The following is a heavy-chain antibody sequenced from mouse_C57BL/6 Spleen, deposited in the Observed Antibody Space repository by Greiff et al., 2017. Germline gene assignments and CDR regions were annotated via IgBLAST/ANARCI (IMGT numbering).Heavy chain of an antibody. CDR1: GYSITSGYY. V-gene: IGHV3-6*01. CDR3: ARAGSSYDAMDY. Sequence: EVKLQESGPGLVKPSQSLSLTCSVTGYSITSGYYWNWIRQFPGNKLEWMGYISYDGSNNYNPSLKNRISITRDTSKNQFFLKLNSVTTEDTATYYCARAGSSYDAMDYWGQGTSVTVSS. D-gene: IGHD1-1*01. CDR2: ISYDGSN. J-gene: IGHJ4*01.